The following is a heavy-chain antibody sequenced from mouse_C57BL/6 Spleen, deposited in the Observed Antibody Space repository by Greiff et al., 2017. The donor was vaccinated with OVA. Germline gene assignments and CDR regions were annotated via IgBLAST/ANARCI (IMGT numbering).Heavy chain of an antibody. D-gene: IGHD2-1*01. CDR2: FYPGSGRI. J-gene: IGHJ3*01. CDR1: GYTFTEYS. Sequence: VNVVESGAELVKPGASVKLSCKASGYTFTEYSMHWVKQRSGQGLEWIGWFYPGSGRIKYNEKFKDKATLTAAKSSSPVYMEISSLTSEDSAVDYCARSGYGTSWDAYWGKGTLVTVSA. V-gene: IGHV1-62-2*01. CDR3: ARSGYGTSWDAY.